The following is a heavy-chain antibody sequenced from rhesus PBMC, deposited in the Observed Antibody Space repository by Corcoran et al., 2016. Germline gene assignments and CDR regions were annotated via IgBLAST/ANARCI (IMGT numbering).Heavy chain of an antibody. CDR3: ARGVTGIFH. J-gene: IGHJ4*01. CDR2: IDSSGST. Sequence: QLQLQESGPGLVKPSETLSLTCAVSGGSISCYWCIRSGQPPGKGLEWIGRIDSSGSTDYNPSLKSRVTISRDTSKNQFSLKLSSVTAADTAVYYCARGVTGIFHWGQGVLVTVSS. V-gene: IGHV4-160*01. D-gene: IGHD4-23*01. CDR1: GGSISCYW.